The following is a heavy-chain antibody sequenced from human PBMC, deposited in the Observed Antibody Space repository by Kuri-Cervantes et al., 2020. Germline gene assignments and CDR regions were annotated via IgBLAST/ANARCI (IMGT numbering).Heavy chain of an antibody. CDR3: AHSPRSSGWFYFDY. Sequence: ASVKVSCKASGYTFTGYYMNWVRQAPGRGLEWMGWINPNSGGTNYAQKLQGRVTMTRDTSISTAYMELSRLRSDDTAVYFCAHSPRSSGWFYFDYWGQGTLVTVSS. CDR2: INPNSGGT. J-gene: IGHJ4*02. D-gene: IGHD6-19*01. CDR1: GYTFTGYY. V-gene: IGHV1-2*02.